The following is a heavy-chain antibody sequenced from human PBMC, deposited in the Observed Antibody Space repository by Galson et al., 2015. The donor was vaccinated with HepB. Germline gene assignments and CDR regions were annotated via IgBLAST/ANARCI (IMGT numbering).Heavy chain of an antibody. J-gene: IGHJ4*02. V-gene: IGHV3-30*04. CDR2: ISNDGKNK. D-gene: IGHD2-8*02. Sequence: SLRLSCAASGFTFSAYGMHWVRQAPGKGLESVAVISNDGKNKNYADSLRGRFTISRDNPKNTLSLQMNSLRTEDTAVYYCARRRCTGGSCYSDYWGQGTLVTVFS. CDR3: ARRRCTGGSCYSDY. CDR1: GFTFSAYG.